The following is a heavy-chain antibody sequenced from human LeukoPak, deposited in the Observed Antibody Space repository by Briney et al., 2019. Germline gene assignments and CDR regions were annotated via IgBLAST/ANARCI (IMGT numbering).Heavy chain of an antibody. J-gene: IGHJ4*02. D-gene: IGHD6-19*01. CDR1: GYTFTSYG. Sequence: KVSCKASGYTFTSYGISWVRQAPGQGLEWMGRIIPILGIANYAQKFQGRVTITADKSTSTAYMELSSLRSEDTAVYYCARDPYSSGWYRDYWGQGTLVTVSS. V-gene: IGHV1-69*04. CDR3: ARDPYSSGWYRDY. CDR2: IIPILGIA.